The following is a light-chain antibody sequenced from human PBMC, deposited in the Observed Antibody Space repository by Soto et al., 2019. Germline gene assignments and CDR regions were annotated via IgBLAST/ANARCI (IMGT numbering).Light chain of an antibody. Sequence: EIVMTQSPATLSVSPGESATLSCRVSQSGSSNLAWYQQKPGQAPRLLIYGASTRATGIPARFSGSGSGTEFALTNSGLQSEDFAVYYCQQYNNWPLTFGGGTKVEIK. CDR2: GAS. J-gene: IGKJ4*02. CDR1: QSGSSN. V-gene: IGKV3-15*01. CDR3: QQYNNWPLT.